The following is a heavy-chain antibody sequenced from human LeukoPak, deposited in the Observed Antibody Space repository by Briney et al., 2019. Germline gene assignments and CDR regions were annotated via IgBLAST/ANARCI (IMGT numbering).Heavy chain of an antibody. CDR1: GHTFTGYY. CDR3: ASSDDYVWGSEYDFDY. Sequence: ASVKLSCKASGHTFTGYYMHWVRQAPGQGLEWMGWINPNSGGTNHAQKFQGRVTITRDTSINTAYMELIRMRSDDTAEYYCASSDDYVWGSEYDFDYWGQGTLVTVSS. CDR2: INPNSGGT. D-gene: IGHD3-16*01. V-gene: IGHV1-2*02. J-gene: IGHJ4*02.